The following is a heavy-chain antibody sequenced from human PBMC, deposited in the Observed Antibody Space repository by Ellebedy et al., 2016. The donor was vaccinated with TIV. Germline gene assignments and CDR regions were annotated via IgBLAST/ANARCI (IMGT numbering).Heavy chain of an antibody. Sequence: GESLKISCAPSGFIFSHYHMHWVRQAPGKGLEWVALIWSDGSEEYYAASVKGRFTLSSDHSKNTLYLQMNSLTAKDTTAYYCAREVLGGQGDMDVWGQGTTVTVSS. CDR2: IWSDGSEE. D-gene: IGHD3-10*01. CDR1: GFIFSHYH. J-gene: IGHJ6*02. V-gene: IGHV3-33*01. CDR3: AREVLGGQGDMDV.